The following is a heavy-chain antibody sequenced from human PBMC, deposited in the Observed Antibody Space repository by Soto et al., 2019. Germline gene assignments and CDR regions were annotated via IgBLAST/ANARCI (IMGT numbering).Heavy chain of an antibody. J-gene: IGHJ2*01. CDR2: IKQDGSEK. CDR1: GFTFSIYW. Sequence: EVQLVESGGGLVQPGDSLRLSCAASGFTFSIYWMSWVRQAPGKGLEWVANIKQDGSEKYYVDSVKGRFTISRDNARNSLYLQMNSLRAEDTAVYYCADVTTEGLWGRGTLVTVSS. D-gene: IGHD4-17*01. CDR3: ADVTTEGL. V-gene: IGHV3-7*01.